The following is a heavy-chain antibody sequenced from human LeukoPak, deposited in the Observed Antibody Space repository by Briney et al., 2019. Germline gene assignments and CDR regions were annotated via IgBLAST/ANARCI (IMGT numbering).Heavy chain of an antibody. J-gene: IGHJ4*02. V-gene: IGHV4-59*12. CDR1: GGSISSYY. CDR3: AREPLEWEGGKNFDY. Sequence: PSETLSLTCTVSGGSISSYYWSWIRQPPGKGLEWIGYIYYSGSTNYNPSLKSRVTILVDTSKNQFSLKLSSVTAADTAVYYCAREPLEWEGGKNFDYWGQGTLVTVSS. CDR2: IYYSGST. D-gene: IGHD1-1*01.